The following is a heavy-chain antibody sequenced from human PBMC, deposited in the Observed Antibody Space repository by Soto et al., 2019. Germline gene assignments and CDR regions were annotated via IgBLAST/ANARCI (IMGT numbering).Heavy chain of an antibody. V-gene: IGHV1-18*01. CDR3: ARENVNSKSWYVVDY. J-gene: IGHJ4*02. D-gene: IGHD3-16*01. CDR2: ISAHNGNT. CDR1: GYTFTSHG. Sequence: VQLVQSGAEVKKPGASVKVSCKASGYTFTSHGINWVRRAPGQGLEWMGWISAHNGNTKNAEKFQGRITVATETSTSTAYMELRSLRSDDTAVYYCARENVNSKSWYVVDYWGQGTLVTVSS.